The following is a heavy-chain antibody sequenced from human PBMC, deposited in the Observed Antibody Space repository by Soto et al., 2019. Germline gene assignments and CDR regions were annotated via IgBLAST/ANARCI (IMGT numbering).Heavy chain of an antibody. CDR2: ISAYNGNT. J-gene: IGHJ6*02. D-gene: IGHD4-17*01. Sequence: GASVKVSCKASGYTFTTYGISWVRQAPGQGLEWMGWISAYNGNTNYAQKLQGRVTMTTDTSTSTAYMELRSLRSEDTAVYYCATDGATVVKSYYYYGMDVWGQGTTVTVSS. CDR3: ATDGATVVKSYYYYGMDV. V-gene: IGHV1-18*01. CDR1: GYTFTTYG.